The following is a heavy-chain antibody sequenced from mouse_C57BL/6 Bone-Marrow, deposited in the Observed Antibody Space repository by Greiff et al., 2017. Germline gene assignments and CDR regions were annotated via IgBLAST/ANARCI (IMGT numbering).Heavy chain of an antibody. Sequence: EVQLKESGPVLVKPGASVKMSCKASGYTFTDYYMNWVKQSHGKSLEWIGVINPYNGGTSYNQKFKGKATLTVDKSSSTAYMELNSLTSEDSAVYYCARNYGSRGVFDYWCQGTTLTVSS. V-gene: IGHV1-19*01. CDR3: ARNYGSRGVFDY. J-gene: IGHJ2*01. D-gene: IGHD1-1*01. CDR2: INPYNGGT. CDR1: GYTFTDYY.